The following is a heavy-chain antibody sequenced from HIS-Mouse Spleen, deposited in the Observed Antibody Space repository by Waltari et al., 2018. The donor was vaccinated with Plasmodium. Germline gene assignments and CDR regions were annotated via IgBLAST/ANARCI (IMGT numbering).Heavy chain of an antibody. Sequence: EVQLGESGGGLVQPGGSWGISGAAAGLPFRRYWMSWVRQAPGKGLEWVANIKQDGSEKYYVDSVKGRFTISRDNAKNSLYLQMNSLRAEDTAVYYCASSWYWYFDLWGRGTLVTVSS. J-gene: IGHJ2*01. CDR1: GLPFRRYW. D-gene: IGHD6-13*01. CDR3: ASSWYWYFDL. V-gene: IGHV3-7*01. CDR2: IKQDGSEK.